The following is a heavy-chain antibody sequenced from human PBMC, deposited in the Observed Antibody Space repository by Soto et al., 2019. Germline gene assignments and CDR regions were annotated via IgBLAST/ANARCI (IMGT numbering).Heavy chain of an antibody. CDR2: ISGSGGST. J-gene: IGHJ4*02. V-gene: IGHV3-23*01. Sequence: GGSLRLSCAASGFTFSSYAMSWVRQAPGKGLEWVSAISGSGGSTYYADSVKGRFTISRDNSKNTLYLQMNSLRAEDTAVYYCAKDWRYYGLERYDYWGQGTQVTVSS. CDR3: AKDWRYYGLERYDY. CDR1: GFTFSSYA. D-gene: IGHD3-10*01.